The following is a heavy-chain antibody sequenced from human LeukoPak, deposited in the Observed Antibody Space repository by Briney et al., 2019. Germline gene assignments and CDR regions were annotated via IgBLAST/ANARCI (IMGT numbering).Heavy chain of an antibody. CDR2: IYYTGST. D-gene: IGHD3-10*01. V-gene: IGHV4-59*01. CDR1: DGSISSYY. J-gene: IGHJ3*01. Sequence: KPSETLSLTCTVSDGSISSYYWSWIRQPPGKGLEWIGYIYYTGSTNYNPSLKSRVTISVETPKNQFSLKLSSVTAADTATYYCARAVDYYFGSGNAFDLWGQGTMVTVSS. CDR3: ARAVDYYFGSGNAFDL.